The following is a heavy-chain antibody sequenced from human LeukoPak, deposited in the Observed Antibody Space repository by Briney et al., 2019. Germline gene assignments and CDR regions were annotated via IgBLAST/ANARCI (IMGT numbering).Heavy chain of an antibody. V-gene: IGHV1-18*01. J-gene: IGHJ6*02. Sequence: ASVKVSCKASGYTFTSYDINWVRQAPGQGLEWMGWISAYNGNTNYAQKLQGRVTMTTDTSTSTAYMELRSLRSDDTAVYYCARIAYYYDSSGYYSLYYYGMDVWGQGTTVTVSS. D-gene: IGHD3-22*01. CDR2: ISAYNGNT. CDR3: ARIAYYYDSSGYYSLYYYGMDV. CDR1: GYTFTSYD.